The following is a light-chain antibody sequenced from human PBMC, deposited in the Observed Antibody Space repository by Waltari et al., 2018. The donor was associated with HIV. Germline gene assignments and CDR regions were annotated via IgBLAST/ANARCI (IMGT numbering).Light chain of an antibody. Sequence: AIRLTQSPSSFSASTGDRVTLTCRASQSISNFLAWYQQESGKAPKVLIYDASTLQSGVPSRFSGNGSGTDFTLTISCLQSEDFATYYCQQYYSHPTFGQGTKLEIK. CDR1: QSISNF. CDR3: QQYYSHPT. J-gene: IGKJ2*01. V-gene: IGKV1-8*01. CDR2: DAS.